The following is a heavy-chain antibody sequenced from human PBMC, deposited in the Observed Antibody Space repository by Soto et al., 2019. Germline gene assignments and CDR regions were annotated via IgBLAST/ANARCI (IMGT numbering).Heavy chain of an antibody. CDR2: INHSGST. CDR1: GGSFSGYY. Sequence: SETLSLTCAVYGGSFSGYYWSWIRQPPGKGLEWIGEINHSGSTNYNLSLKSRVTTSVDTSKNQFSLKLSSVTAADTAVYYCARARAGYCSGGGCHPHYSHGMDVWGQGTTVTVTS. J-gene: IGHJ6*02. V-gene: IGHV4-34*01. D-gene: IGHD2-8*02. CDR3: ARARAGYCSGGGCHPHYSHGMDV.